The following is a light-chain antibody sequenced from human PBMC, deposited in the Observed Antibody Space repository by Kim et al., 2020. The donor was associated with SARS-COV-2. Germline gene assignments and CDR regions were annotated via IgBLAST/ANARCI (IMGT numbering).Light chain of an antibody. Sequence: AIQLTQSPSSLSASVGDRVTITCRASQGISSSLAWYRQKPGKAPKLLIYDASSLESGVPSRFSGSGSGTDFTLTISGLQPEDFATYYRQQGNNPWTSGQGTKVDIK. CDR2: DAS. V-gene: IGKV1D-13*01. J-gene: IGKJ1*01. CDR3: QQGNNPWT. CDR1: QGISSS.